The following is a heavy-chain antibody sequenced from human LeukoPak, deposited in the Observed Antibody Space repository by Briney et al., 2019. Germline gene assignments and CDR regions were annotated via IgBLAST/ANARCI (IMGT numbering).Heavy chain of an antibody. CDR1: GFTFSSYT. J-gene: IGHJ5*02. CDR3: ARDPRAPVAGT. D-gene: IGHD6-19*01. CDR2: ISSSSYI. Sequence: PGGSLRLSCAASGFTFSSYTMNWVRQAPGKGLEWVSSISSSSYIYYADSVKGRFTISRDNAKNSLYLQMNSLRAEDTAVYYCARDPRAPVAGTWGQGTLVTVSS. V-gene: IGHV3-21*01.